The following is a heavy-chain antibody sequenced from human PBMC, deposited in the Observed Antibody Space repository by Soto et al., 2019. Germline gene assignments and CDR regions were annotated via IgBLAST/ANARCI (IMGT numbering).Heavy chain of an antibody. V-gene: IGHV3-53*01. CDR3: ARRLSGDYGVWYHGMDV. D-gene: IGHD4-17*01. CDR1: GFSVSSNY. CDR2: IHSDGST. Sequence: EVQLVESGGGLIQPGGSLRLSCAASGFSVSSNYMSWVRQAPGKGLEWVSVIHSDGSTFHADSVKGRFTISRDNSKNTLYLQMSSLRAEDTAIYYCARRLSGDYGVWYHGMDVWGQGTTVTVSS. J-gene: IGHJ6*02.